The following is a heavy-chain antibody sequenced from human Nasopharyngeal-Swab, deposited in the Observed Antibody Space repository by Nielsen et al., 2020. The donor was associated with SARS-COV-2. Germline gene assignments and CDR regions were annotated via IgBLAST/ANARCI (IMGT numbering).Heavy chain of an antibody. CDR3: ARDRGGYSYGFGYYYDMDV. Sequence: ASVKVSCKASGYTFTSYAMHWVRQAPGQRLEWMGWINAGNGNTKYSQKFQGRVTITRDTSASTAYMELSSLRSEDTAVYYCARDRGGYSYGFGYYYDMDVWGQGTTVTVSS. V-gene: IGHV1-3*01. CDR1: GYTFTSYA. D-gene: IGHD5-18*01. J-gene: IGHJ6*02. CDR2: INAGNGNT.